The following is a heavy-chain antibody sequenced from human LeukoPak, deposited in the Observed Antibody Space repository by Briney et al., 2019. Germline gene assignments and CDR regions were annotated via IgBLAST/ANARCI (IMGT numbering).Heavy chain of an antibody. CDR1: GDSVSSNY. Sequence: SETLSLTCAVSGDSVSSNYWSWIRQPPGRGLEWIGYTYYSDNTNYNPSLKSRVTISLDTSKNQFSLKVSSVTAADTAVYYCARGRAFDPWGQGTLVTVSS. V-gene: IGHV4-59*02. CDR3: ARGRAFDP. CDR2: TYYSDNT. J-gene: IGHJ5*02.